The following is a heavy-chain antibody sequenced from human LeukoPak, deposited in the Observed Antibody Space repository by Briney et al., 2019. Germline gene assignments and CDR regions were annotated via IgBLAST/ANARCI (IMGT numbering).Heavy chain of an antibody. CDR3: AELGITMIGGV. CDR1: GFTFSSYE. CDR2: ISSSGSTI. Sequence: VGSLRLSCAASGFTFSSYEMNWVRQVPGKGLEWVSYISSSGSTIYYADSVMGRFTISRDNAKNSLYLQMNSLRAEDTAVYYCAELGITMIGGVWGKGTTVTISS. V-gene: IGHV3-48*03. J-gene: IGHJ6*04. D-gene: IGHD3-10*02.